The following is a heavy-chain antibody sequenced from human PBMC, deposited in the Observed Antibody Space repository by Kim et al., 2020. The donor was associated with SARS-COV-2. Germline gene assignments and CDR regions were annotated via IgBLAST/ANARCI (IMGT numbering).Heavy chain of an antibody. V-gene: IGHV1-18*01. J-gene: IGHJ4*02. Sequence: YAQKLQGRVTMTTDTSTSTAYMELRSLRSDDTAVYYCARGSPVVRGVVDYWGQGTLVTVSS. D-gene: IGHD3-10*01. CDR3: ARGSPVVRGVVDY.